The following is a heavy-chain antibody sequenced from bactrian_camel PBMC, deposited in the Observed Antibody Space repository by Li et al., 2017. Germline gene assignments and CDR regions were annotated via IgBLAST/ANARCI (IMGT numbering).Heavy chain of an antibody. CDR3: AKDPCTLGAGTLRT. Sequence: VQLVESGGGSVQAGGSLRLSCAASGYTGSRYCMAWFRRAPGKTREGVASIDRDGTTAYTDSVRGRFTISVDFAKNMMDLQMDSLLLEDTAMYYCAKDPCTLGAGTLRTSGPGDPGHRL. J-gene: IGHJ4*01. D-gene: IGHD6*01. CDR1: GYTGSRYC. CDR2: IDRDGTT. V-gene: IGHV3S1*01.